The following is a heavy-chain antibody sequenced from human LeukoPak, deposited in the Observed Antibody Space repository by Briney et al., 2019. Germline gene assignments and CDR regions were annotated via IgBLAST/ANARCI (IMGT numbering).Heavy chain of an antibody. J-gene: IGHJ4*02. CDR1: GGSISIYY. V-gene: IGHV4-59*01. D-gene: IGHD2-15*01. CDR3: VRDRELQL. CDR2: VYNSGNT. Sequence: SETLSLTCTASGGSISIYYWNWIRQPPGKGLEWIGYVYNSGNTDYNPSLKSRATISADTPKNQFSLKLSSVTAADTAVYYCVRDRELQLWGQGTHVTVFS.